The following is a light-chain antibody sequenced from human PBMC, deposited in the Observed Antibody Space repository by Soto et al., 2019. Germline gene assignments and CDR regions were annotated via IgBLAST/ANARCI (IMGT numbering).Light chain of an antibody. CDR2: WAS. J-gene: IGKJ4*02. V-gene: IGKV4-1*01. Sequence: DIVMTQSPDSLSVSLGERATINCKSSQSVVYSSNNENYLAWYQQKPGQPPKLLISWASTRESGVPDRFTGGGSGTEFTLTISSLQPEDAAIYYCQQYVSVPLTFGGGTKLEIK. CDR3: QQYVSVPLT. CDR1: QSVVYSSNNENY.